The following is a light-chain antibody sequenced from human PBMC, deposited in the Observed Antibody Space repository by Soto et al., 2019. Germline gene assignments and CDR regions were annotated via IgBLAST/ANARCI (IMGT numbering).Light chain of an antibody. V-gene: IGKV1-5*03. CDR1: QTISSW. J-gene: IGKJ1*01. CDR3: QHYNSYSAT. Sequence: DIQMTQSPSTLSGSVGDRVTITCRASQTISSWLAWYQQKPGKAPKLLIYKASTLNTGVPSRFSGSGSGTEFTLTISSLQPDDFAAYYCQHYNSYSATFGQGTKVDIK. CDR2: KAS.